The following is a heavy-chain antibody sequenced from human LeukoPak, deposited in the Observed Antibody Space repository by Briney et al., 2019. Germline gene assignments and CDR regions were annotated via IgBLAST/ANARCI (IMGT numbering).Heavy chain of an antibody. V-gene: IGHV3-53*01. CDR2: FYIGGNT. Sequence: PGGSLRLSCAASGFSVSSSYMSWVRQAPGEGLEWVSFFYIGGNTSYADSVKGRFTLSRDNSKNTLYLQMNSLRAEDTAVYYCARGTVTAPDYWGQGTLVTVSS. J-gene: IGHJ4*02. D-gene: IGHD4-17*01. CDR3: ARGTVTAPDY. CDR1: GFSVSSSY.